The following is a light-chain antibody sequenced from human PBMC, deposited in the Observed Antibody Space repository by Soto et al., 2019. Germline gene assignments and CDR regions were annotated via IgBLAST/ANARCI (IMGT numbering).Light chain of an antibody. CDR2: SNY. Sequence: QSALTQPPSASGTPGQRVTISCSGSSSSIESNTVTWYQQLPGTAPKLVIYSNYDRPSGVPDRFSGSTSGTSASLVIRGLQSEDEADYYCAAWDDILNGYVFGGGTKVTVL. J-gene: IGLJ1*01. CDR1: SSSIESNT. CDR3: AAWDDILNGYV. V-gene: IGLV1-44*01.